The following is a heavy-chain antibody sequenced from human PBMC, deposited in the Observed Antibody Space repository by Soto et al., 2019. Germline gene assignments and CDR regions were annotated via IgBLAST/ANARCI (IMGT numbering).Heavy chain of an antibody. J-gene: IGHJ6*02. CDR1: GGSISSGGYY. Sequence: SGTLALTCTVSGGSISSGGYYWSWIRQHPGKGLEWVGYIYYTGSTYYNPSLKIRVTISVDTSKNQFSLKLTSVTAADTAVYYCARDEEVNYADYGGSENYYGMEVLGQGPPVT. CDR3: ARDEEVNYADYGGSENYYGMEV. D-gene: IGHD4-17*01. V-gene: IGHV4-31*03. CDR2: IYYTGST.